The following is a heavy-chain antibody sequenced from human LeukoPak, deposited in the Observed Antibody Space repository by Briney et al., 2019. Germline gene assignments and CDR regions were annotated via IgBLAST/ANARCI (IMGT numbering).Heavy chain of an antibody. CDR2: ISYDGSNK. Sequence: GGSLRFSCAASGFTFSSYGMHWVRQAPGKGLEWVAVISYDGSNKYYADSVKGRFTISRDNSKNTLYLQMNSLRAEDTAVYYCAKDGAGYGDHIPRGFDYWGQGTLVTVSS. J-gene: IGHJ4*02. CDR1: GFTFSSYG. CDR3: AKDGAGYGDHIPRGFDY. V-gene: IGHV3-30*18. D-gene: IGHD4-17*01.